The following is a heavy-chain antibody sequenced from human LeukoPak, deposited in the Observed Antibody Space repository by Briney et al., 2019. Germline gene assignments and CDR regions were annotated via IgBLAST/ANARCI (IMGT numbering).Heavy chain of an antibody. CDR2: INPNSGGT. J-gene: IGHJ4*02. Sequence: ASVKVSCKASGYTFTGFYIHWVRQAPGQGLEWMGWINPNSGGTKYAQRFQGRVTMTRDTSISTAYMELNSLRSDDTAVYHCARDPEGYDILTGYDDYWGQGTLVTVSS. CDR1: GYTFTGFY. V-gene: IGHV1-2*02. D-gene: IGHD3-9*01. CDR3: ARDPEGYDILTGYDDY.